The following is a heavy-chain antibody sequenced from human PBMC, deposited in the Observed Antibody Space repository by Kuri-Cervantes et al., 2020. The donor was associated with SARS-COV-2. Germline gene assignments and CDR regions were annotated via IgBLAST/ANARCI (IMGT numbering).Heavy chain of an antibody. D-gene: IGHD6-13*01. V-gene: IGHV3-30-3*01. J-gene: IGHJ4*02. CDR3: AKTSKSASSWFGHFDY. CDR2: ISYDGSNK. CDR1: GFTFISYA. Sequence: GESLKISCAASGFTFISYAMHWVRQAPGKGLEWVAVISYDGSNKYFAESVKGRFTISRDNSKNTLYLQMSSLRAEDTAVYFCAKTSKSASSWFGHFDYWGQGSLVTVSS.